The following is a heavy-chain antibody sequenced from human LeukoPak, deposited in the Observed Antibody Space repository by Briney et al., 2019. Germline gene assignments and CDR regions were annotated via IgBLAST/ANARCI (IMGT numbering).Heavy chain of an antibody. V-gene: IGHV3-23*01. CDR2: ISNTGSDT. CDR3: AKSPSSNYVWGSPLFRDV. J-gene: IGHJ6*02. CDR1: GFTFSNYA. D-gene: IGHD3-16*01. Sequence: PGGSLRLSCAASGFTFSNYAMSWVRQAPGKGLEWVSTISNTGSDTYYADSVKGRFTISRDNSENTLYLQMNNLRVEDTTIHYCAKSPSSNYVWGSPLFRDVWPKGPRSP.